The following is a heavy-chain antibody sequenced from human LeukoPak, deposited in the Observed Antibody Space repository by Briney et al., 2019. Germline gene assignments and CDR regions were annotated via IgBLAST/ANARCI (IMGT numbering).Heavy chain of an antibody. D-gene: IGHD6-19*01. Sequence: PETLSLTCTVPGGSISSSSYYWGWIRQPPGKGLEWIGSIYYSGSTYYNPSLKSRVTISVDTSKNQFSLKLSSVTAADTAVYYCARGTSGWLAMFDYWGQGTLVTVSS. CDR2: IYYSGST. CDR3: ARGTSGWLAMFDY. CDR1: GGSISSSSYY. J-gene: IGHJ4*02. V-gene: IGHV4-39*01.